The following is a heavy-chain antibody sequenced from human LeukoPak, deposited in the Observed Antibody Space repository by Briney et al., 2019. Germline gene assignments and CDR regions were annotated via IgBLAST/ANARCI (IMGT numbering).Heavy chain of an antibody. Sequence: GRSLRLSCAASGFTFTNYAMHWVRQTPGKGLEWVALISSDGSKNIYADPVKGRFTVSRDNSKNTLYLQMNSLRAEDTAVYYCVKGLVQTTMSYSVDYWGQGALVTVSS. V-gene: IGHV3-30*18. CDR2: ISSDGSKN. J-gene: IGHJ4*02. D-gene: IGHD1-1*01. CDR3: VKGLVQTTMSYSVDY. CDR1: GFTFTNYA.